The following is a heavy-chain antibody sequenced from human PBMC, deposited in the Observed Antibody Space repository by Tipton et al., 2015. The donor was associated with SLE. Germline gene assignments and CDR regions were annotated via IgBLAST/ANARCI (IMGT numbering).Heavy chain of an antibody. CDR3: ARVVVGAFDY. CDR1: GYTFIHKG. Sequence: QLVQSGVEVKKPGASVKVSCKASGYTFIHKGISWVRQAPGQGLEFMGWISVYNGYTNYAQKFQGRVTLTTDTSTSTAYMELRSLRSDDTAVYYCARVVVGAFDYWGHGTLVIVSS. D-gene: IGHD2-15*01. CDR2: ISVYNGYT. J-gene: IGHJ4*01. V-gene: IGHV1-18*01.